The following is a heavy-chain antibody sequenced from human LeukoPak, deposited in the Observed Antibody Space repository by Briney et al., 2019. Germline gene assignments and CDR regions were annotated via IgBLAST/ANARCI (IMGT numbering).Heavy chain of an antibody. CDR3: AKGTGSGWFDCFDY. J-gene: IGHJ4*02. V-gene: IGHV3-30*18. D-gene: IGHD6-19*01. CDR1: RFTFSDYG. CDR2: VSYDGSNT. Sequence: GKSLRLSCAASRFTFSDYGIHWVRQAPGKGLEWVAVVSYDGSNTFYADSVKGRFTISRDNSKNTLFLQMDSLRPEDTAVYFCAKGTGSGWFDCFDYWGQGTLVTVSS.